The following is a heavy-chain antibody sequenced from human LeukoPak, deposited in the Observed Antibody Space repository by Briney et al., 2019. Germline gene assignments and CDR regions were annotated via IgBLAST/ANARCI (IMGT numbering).Heavy chain of an antibody. CDR2: IYNSVTT. CDR3: ARGVYIAAAQYGY. Sequence: PSETLSLTCTVSGDSFNSYYWTWIRQPPGKRLEWIGYIYNSVTTSYNPSLKSRVTISVDTSKNQFSLKLSSVTAADTAVYYCARGVYIAAAQYGYWGQGTLVTVSS. D-gene: IGHD6-13*01. V-gene: IGHV4-59*01. CDR1: GDSFNSYY. J-gene: IGHJ4*02.